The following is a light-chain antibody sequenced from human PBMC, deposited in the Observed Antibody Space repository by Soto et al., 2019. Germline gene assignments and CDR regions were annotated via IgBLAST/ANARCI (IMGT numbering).Light chain of an antibody. Sequence: VLTQDAATLSGSPGESATRSCRASQSVDTHLHWYQLKPGQDPRLLIYGSSTRSTGIPARFSGSGSGTECTLTLNSLQSEDFAVYYFQLARNWNTFGQGTELEI. J-gene: IGKJ2*01. CDR3: QLARNWNT. V-gene: IGKV3-15*01. CDR2: GSS. CDR1: QSVDTH.